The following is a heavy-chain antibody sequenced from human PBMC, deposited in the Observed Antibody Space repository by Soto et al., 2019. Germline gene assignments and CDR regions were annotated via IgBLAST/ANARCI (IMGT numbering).Heavy chain of an antibody. CDR1: GYSFTSYW. J-gene: IGHJ6*02. D-gene: IGHD6-13*01. CDR2: IDPSDSYT. Sequence: GESLKISCKGSGYSFTSYWISWVRQMPGKGLEWMGRIDPSDSYTNYSPSFQGHVTISADKSISTAYLQWSSLKASDTAMYYCASLYSSSWSFYYYYYGMDVWGQGTTVTVSS. V-gene: IGHV5-10-1*01. CDR3: ASLYSSSWSFYYYYYGMDV.